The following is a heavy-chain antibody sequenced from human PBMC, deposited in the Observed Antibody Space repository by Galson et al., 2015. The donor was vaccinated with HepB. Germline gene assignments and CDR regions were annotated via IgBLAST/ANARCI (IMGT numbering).Heavy chain of an antibody. Sequence: SVKVSCKASGYTFTSYAMHWVRQAPGQRLEWMGWVNAGNGNTKYSQKFQGRVTITRDTSASTAYMELSSLRSEDTAVYYCARWEGAYYYTYDYWGQGTLVTVSS. CDR2: VNAGNGNT. CDR3: ARWEGAYYYTYDY. CDR1: GYTFTSYA. D-gene: IGHD2-21*01. V-gene: IGHV1-3*01. J-gene: IGHJ4*02.